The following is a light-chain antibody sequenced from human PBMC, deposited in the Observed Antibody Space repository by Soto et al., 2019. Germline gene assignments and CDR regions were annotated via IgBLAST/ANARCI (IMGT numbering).Light chain of an antibody. CDR2: EDN. J-gene: IGLJ2*01. V-gene: IGLV6-57*04. CDR3: QSYDSSNLVV. CDR1: XXXXASNY. Sequence: NFMXTQPHSVSEXXXXTXXXXXXRXXXXXASNYAQWYQQRPGSAPTTVIYEDNQRPSGVPDRFSGSIDSSSNSASLTISGLKTEDEAAYYCQSYDSSNLVVFGGGTKLTVL.